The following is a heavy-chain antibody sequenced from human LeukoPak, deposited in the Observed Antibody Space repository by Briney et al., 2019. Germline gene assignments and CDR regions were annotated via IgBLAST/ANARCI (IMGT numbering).Heavy chain of an antibody. J-gene: IGHJ3*02. D-gene: IGHD2-15*01. V-gene: IGHV5-51*01. CDR3: ARPCSGGSCYSSYDAFDI. CDR1: GYSFTSYW. CDR2: IYPGDSDT. Sequence: GESLKISCKGSGYSFTSYWSGWGRQMPGKGLEWMGIIYPGDSDTRYSPSFQGQVTISADKSISTAYLQWSILKASDTAMYYCARPCSGGSCYSSYDAFDIWGQGTMVTVSS.